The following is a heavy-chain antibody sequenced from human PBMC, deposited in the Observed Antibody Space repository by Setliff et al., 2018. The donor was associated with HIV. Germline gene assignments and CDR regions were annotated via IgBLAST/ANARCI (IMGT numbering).Heavy chain of an antibody. CDR2: IYYDGSNK. CDR3: ARDWSHGYGCMDY. V-gene: IGHV3-33*01. J-gene: IGHJ4*02. CDR1: GFTFSNYG. Sequence: GGSLRLSCEASGFTFSNYGVHWVRQAPGKGLEWVAVIYYDGSNKYYADSAKGRFTISRDNSKSTLYLQMNSLRAEDTAVYYCARDWSHGYGCMDYWGRGTLVTVSS. D-gene: IGHD5-18*01.